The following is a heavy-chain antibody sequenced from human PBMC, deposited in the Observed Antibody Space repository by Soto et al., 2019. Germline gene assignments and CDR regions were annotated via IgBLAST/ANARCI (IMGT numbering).Heavy chain of an antibody. J-gene: IGHJ6*02. CDR3: ARDLRSFLGNYGMDV. V-gene: IGHV4-59*01. CDR2: IYYSGST. D-gene: IGHD7-27*01. CDR1: GGSISSYY. Sequence: QVQLQESGPGLVKPSETLSLTCTVSGGSISSYYWSWIRQPPGKGLEWIGYIYYSGSTNYNPSLKSRVTISVDTSKNQFSLKLSSVTAADTAVYYCARDLRSFLGNYGMDVWGQGTTVTVSS.